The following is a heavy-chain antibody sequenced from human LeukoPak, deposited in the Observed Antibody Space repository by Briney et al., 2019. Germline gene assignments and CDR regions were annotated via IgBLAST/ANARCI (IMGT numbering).Heavy chain of an antibody. CDR1: GGSFSGYY. J-gene: IGHJ4*02. CDR3: ARASGIAVAFDY. D-gene: IGHD6-19*01. CDR2: INHSGST. V-gene: IGHV4-34*01. Sequence: TSETLSLTCAVYGGSFSGYYWSWIRQPPGKGLEWIGEINHSGSTNYNPSLKSRVTISVDTSKNQFSLKLSSVTAADTAVYYCARASGIAVAFDYWGQGTLVTVSS.